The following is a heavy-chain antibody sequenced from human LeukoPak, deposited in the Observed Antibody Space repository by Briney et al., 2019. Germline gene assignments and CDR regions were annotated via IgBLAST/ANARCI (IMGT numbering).Heavy chain of an antibody. D-gene: IGHD1-26*01. CDR3: ALERAVGATIPWFDP. V-gene: IGHV1-69*13. J-gene: IGHJ5*02. CDR1: GGTFSSYA. CDR2: IIPIFGTA. Sequence: SVKVSCKASGGTFSSYAISWVRQAPGQGLEWMGGIIPIFGTANYAQKFQGRVTITADESTSTAYMELGSLRSEDTAVYYCALERAVGATIPWFDPWGQGTLVTVSS.